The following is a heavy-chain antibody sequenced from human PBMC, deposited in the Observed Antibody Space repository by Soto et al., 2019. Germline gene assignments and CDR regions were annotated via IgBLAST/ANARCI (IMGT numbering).Heavy chain of an antibody. J-gene: IGHJ6*02. V-gene: IGHV1-2*04. Sequence: ASVKVSCKASGYTFTGYYMHWVRQAPGQGLEWMGWINPNSGGTNFAQKFQGWVTMTRDTSISTAYMELSRLRSDDTAVYYCAREEVDTAMAVYYYYGMDVWGQGTTVTVSS. D-gene: IGHD5-18*01. CDR3: AREEVDTAMAVYYYYGMDV. CDR2: INPNSGGT. CDR1: GYTFTGYY.